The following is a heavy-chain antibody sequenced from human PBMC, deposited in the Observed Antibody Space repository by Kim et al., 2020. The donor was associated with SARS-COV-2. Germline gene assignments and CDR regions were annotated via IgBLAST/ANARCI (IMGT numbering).Heavy chain of an antibody. J-gene: IGHJ4*02. CDR2: IGDTGDNT. D-gene: IGHD3-10*01. Sequence: GGSLRLSCAASGFTFSTYAMNWVRQAPGKGLEWVSSIGDTGDNTFYADSVKGRFTISRDNSKNTLNLQMNSLRAEDTAVYYCAKRGSYLDDWGQGTLVTVSS. CDR3: AKRGSYLDD. V-gene: IGHV3-23*01. CDR1: GFTFSTYA.